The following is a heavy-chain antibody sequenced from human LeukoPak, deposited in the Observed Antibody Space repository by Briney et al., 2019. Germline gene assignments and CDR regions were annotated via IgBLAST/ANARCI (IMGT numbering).Heavy chain of an antibody. V-gene: IGHV3-21*01. D-gene: IGHD6-19*01. J-gene: IGHJ4*02. CDR1: GFTFSSYS. CDR3: AKGDRWLVGDY. Sequence: GGSLRLSCVASGFTFSSYSMNWVRQAPGKGLEWVSIISSSSSYIYYADSVKGRFTISRDNAKNSLYLQMNSLRVEDTAVYYCAKGDRWLVGDYWGQGTLVTVSS. CDR2: ISSSSSYI.